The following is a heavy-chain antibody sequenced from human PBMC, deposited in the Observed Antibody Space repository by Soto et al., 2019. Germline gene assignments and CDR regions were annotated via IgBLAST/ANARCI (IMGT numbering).Heavy chain of an antibody. V-gene: IGHV1-18*01. J-gene: IGHJ4*02. Sequence: ASVKVSCKASGYTFTSYGISWVRQAPGQGLEWMGWISAYNGNTNYAQKLQGRVTTTTDTSTSTAYMELRSLRSDDTAVYYCARVWSGSFVSMGDYWGQGTLVTVSS. D-gene: IGHD1-26*01. CDR3: ARVWSGSFVSMGDY. CDR1: GYTFTSYG. CDR2: ISAYNGNT.